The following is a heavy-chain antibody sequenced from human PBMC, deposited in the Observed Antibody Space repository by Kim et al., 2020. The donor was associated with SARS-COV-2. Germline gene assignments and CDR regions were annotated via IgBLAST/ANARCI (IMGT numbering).Heavy chain of an antibody. J-gene: IGHJ3*02. Sequence: VKGRFTISRDDSNNTPYLQMSSLKTEDTAVYYCTRVPGETLACGDAFDIWGQGTMVAVSS. CDR3: TRVPGETLACGDAFDI. V-gene: IGHV3-73*01. D-gene: IGHD1-1*01.